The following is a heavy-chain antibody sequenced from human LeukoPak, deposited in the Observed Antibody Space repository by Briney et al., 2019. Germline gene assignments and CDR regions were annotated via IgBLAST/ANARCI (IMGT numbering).Heavy chain of an antibody. CDR2: INPNSGGT. CDR1: GYTFTGYY. Sequence: ASVKVSCKASGYTFTGYYMHWVRQAPGQGLEWMGWINPNSGGTNYAQKFQGRVTMTRDTSISTAYMELSRLRSDDTAVYYCAREHEAGTITPTNWFDPWGQGTLVTVSS. V-gene: IGHV1-2*02. J-gene: IGHJ5*02. D-gene: IGHD1-7*01. CDR3: AREHEAGTITPTNWFDP.